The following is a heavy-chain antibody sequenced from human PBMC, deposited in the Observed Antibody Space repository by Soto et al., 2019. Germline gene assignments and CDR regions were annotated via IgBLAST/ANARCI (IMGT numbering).Heavy chain of an antibody. CDR3: ARGVPYSYGYVSWFDP. D-gene: IGHD5-18*01. J-gene: IGHJ5*02. CDR1: GGSISSGGYS. V-gene: IGHV4-61*08. CDR2: IYHTGST. Sequence: PSETLSLTCTVSGGSISSGGYSWTWIRQPPGKGLEWIGFIYHTGSTNYNPSLKSRVTISVDTSKNQFSLKLSSVTAADTAVYYCARGVPYSYGYVSWFDPWGQGTLVTVSS.